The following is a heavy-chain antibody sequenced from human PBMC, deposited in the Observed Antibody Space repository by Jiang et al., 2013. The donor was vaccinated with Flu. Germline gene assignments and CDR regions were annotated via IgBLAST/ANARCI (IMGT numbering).Heavy chain of an antibody. Sequence: GLVKPSQTLSLTCDVSRASISSGNYYWSWIRQAPGKGLEWIGYIYGSETTDYSGTTYYKPSLETRITMSIDTSKNQFSLRLSSVTAADTAVYYCASASLYGSGPFHHWGQGALVTVSS. CDR3: ASASLYGSGPFHH. V-gene: IGHV4-30-4*08. D-gene: IGHD3-10*01. J-gene: IGHJ4*02. CDR1: RASISSGNYY. CDR2: IYGSETTDYSGTT.